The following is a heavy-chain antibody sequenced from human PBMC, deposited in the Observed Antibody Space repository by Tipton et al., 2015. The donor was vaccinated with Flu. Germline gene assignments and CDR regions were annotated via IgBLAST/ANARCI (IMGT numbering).Heavy chain of an antibody. CDR3: ARGGEKRYFDWLSSAGGYYMDV. D-gene: IGHD3-9*01. J-gene: IGHJ6*03. Sequence: TLSLTCTVSGGSISSSSYYWGWIRQPPGKGLEWIGSIYYSGSTYYNPSLKSRVTISVDTSKNQFSLKLSSVTAADTAVYYCARGGEKRYFDWLSSAGGYYMDVWGKGTTVTVSS. CDR1: GGSISSSSYY. CDR2: IYYSGST. V-gene: IGHV4-39*07.